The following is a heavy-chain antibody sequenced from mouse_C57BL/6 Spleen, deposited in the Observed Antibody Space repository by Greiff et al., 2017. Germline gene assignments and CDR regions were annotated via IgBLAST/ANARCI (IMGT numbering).Heavy chain of an antibody. CDR1: GYTFTSYW. V-gene: IGHV1-61*01. CDR3: ARRDYYGSSYAMGY. D-gene: IGHD1-1*01. J-gene: IGHJ4*01. CDR2: IYPSDSET. Sequence: VQLQQPGAELVRPGSSVKLSCKASGYTFTSYWMDWVKQRPGQGLEWIGNIYPSDSETHYNQKFTDKATLTVDTSSSTAYMQLSSLTSEVSAVYSCARRDYYGSSYAMGYWGQGASVT.